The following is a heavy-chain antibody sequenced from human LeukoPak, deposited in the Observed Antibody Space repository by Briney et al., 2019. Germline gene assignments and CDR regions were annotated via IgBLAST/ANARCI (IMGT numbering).Heavy chain of an antibody. Sequence: GGSLRLSCAVSGFTFSNYGMSWVRQAPGKGLEWVGRIKSKTDGGTTDYAAPVKGRFTISRDDSKNTLYLQMNSLKTEDTAVYYCTQYTYGFFQYWGQGTLVTVSS. CDR2: IKSKTDGGTT. J-gene: IGHJ4*02. CDR3: TQYTYGFFQY. D-gene: IGHD5-18*01. CDR1: GFTFSNYG. V-gene: IGHV3-15*01.